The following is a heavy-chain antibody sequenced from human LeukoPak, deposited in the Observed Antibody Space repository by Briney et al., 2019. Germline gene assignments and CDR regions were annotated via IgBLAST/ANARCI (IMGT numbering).Heavy chain of an antibody. V-gene: IGHV4-4*07. CDR3: ARGAGTTGTTTFDI. J-gene: IGHJ3*02. CDR1: GGSISSYY. CDR2: IYTSGST. D-gene: IGHD1-1*01. Sequence: PSETLSLTCTVSGGSISSYYWSWIRQPAGKELEWIGRIYTSGSTNYNPSLKSRVTMSVDTSKNQFSLKLSSVTAADTAVYYCARGAGTTGTTTFDIWGQGTMVTVSS.